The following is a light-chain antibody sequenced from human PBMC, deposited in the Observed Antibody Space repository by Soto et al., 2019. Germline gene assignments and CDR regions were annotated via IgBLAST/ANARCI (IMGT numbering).Light chain of an antibody. J-gene: IGLJ2*01. CDR1: SSDVGGYNY. CDR2: EVS. V-gene: IGLV2-8*01. Sequence: QSALTQPPSASGSPGQSVTISCTGTSSDVGGYNYVSWYQQHPGKAPKLMIYEVSKRPSGVPDRFSGSKSGNTASLTVSGLQAEDEAEYYCSSYAGSNNVVFGGGTKLTV. CDR3: SSYAGSNNVV.